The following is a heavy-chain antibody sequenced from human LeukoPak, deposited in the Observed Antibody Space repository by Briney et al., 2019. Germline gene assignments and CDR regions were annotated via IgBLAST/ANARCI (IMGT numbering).Heavy chain of an antibody. CDR3: AKPHCSGGRCYGSNWFSG. Sequence: GRSLRLSCAASGFTFSTYGMHWVRQAPGKGLEWVAVISYDGSNKYYADSVKGRFTISRDNSKNTLYLQMNSLRAEDTAVYYCAKPHCSGGRCYGSNWFSGWGPGTLVTVSS. CDR2: ISYDGSNK. J-gene: IGHJ4*02. D-gene: IGHD2-15*01. CDR1: GFTFSTYG. V-gene: IGHV3-30*18.